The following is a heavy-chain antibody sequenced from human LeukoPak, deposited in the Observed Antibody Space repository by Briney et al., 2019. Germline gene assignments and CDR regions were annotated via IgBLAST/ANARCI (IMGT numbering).Heavy chain of an antibody. CDR1: GGSISSSNW. Sequence: SGTLSLTCAVSGGSISSSNWWSWVRQPPGKGLEWIGEIYHSGSTNYNPFLKSRVTISVDKSKNQFSLKLSSVTAADTAVYYCARGGTAMVYYYYGMDVWGKGTTVTVSS. CDR3: ARGGTAMVYYYYGMDV. D-gene: IGHD5-18*01. CDR2: IYHSGST. V-gene: IGHV4-4*02. J-gene: IGHJ6*04.